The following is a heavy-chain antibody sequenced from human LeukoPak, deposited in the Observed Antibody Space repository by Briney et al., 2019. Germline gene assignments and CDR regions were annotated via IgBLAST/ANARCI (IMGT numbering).Heavy chain of an antibody. Sequence: SETLSLTCTVSGGSITSSSYYWGWIRQPPGKGLEWIGSIYYSGNTYYNPSLKSRVTISVDTSKNQFSLRLSSVTAADTAAYYCARPNWNDLHFDYWGQGTLVTVSS. D-gene: IGHD1-1*01. V-gene: IGHV4-39*07. CDR2: IYYSGNT. CDR1: GGSITSSSYY. CDR3: ARPNWNDLHFDY. J-gene: IGHJ4*02.